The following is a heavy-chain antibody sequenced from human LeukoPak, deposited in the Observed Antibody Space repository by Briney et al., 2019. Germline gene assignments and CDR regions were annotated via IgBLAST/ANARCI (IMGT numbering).Heavy chain of an antibody. D-gene: IGHD6-6*01. CDR1: GYTFTGYY. V-gene: IGHV1-2*06. CDR3: ARLHHSIAARRPRFFDY. J-gene: IGHJ4*02. CDR2: INPNSGGT. Sequence: ASVKVSCKASGYTFTGYYMHWVRQAPGQGLEWMGRINPNSGGTNYAQKFQGRVTMTRDTSISTAYMELSRLRSDDTAVYYCARLHHSIAARRPRFFDYWGQGTLVTVSS.